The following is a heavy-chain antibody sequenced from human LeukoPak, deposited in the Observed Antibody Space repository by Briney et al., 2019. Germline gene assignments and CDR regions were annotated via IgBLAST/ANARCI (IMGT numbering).Heavy chain of an antibody. CDR3: ARVVQLWFHPLDYYYGMDV. J-gene: IGHJ6*02. CDR2: IYYSGST. Sequence: SETLSLTCTVSGGSISSYYWSWIRQPPGKGLEWIGYIYYSGSTNYNPSLKSRVTISVDTSKNQFSLKLSSVTAADTAVYYCARVVQLWFHPLDYYYGMDVWGQGTTVTVSS. D-gene: IGHD5-18*01. CDR1: GGSISSYY. V-gene: IGHV4-59*01.